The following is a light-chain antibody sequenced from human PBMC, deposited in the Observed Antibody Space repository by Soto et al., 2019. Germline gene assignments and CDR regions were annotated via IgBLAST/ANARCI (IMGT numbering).Light chain of an antibody. CDR1: QSVSSSY. V-gene: IGKV3D-20*02. Sequence: EIVMTQSPATLSESPGERATLSCRASQSVSSSYLAWYQQKPGQAPRLIIYDASNRATGITATVRGSGCGTALPLTISSLEPEDFAVYYWQQSSHWPFTFGGWPKVEIK. CDR3: QQSSHWPFT. CDR2: DAS. J-gene: IGKJ4*01.